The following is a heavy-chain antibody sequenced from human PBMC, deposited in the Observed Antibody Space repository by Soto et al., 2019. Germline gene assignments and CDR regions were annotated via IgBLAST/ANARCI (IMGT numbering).Heavy chain of an antibody. D-gene: IGHD3-10*01. J-gene: IGHJ6*03. CDR3: ASIYYGSGSYYIPYYYYMDV. CDR2: IYYSGST. Sequence: SETLSLTCTVSGGSISSSSYYWGWIRQPPGKGLEWIGSIYYSGSTYYNPSLKGRVTISVGTSKNQFSLKLSSVTAADTAVYYCASIYYGSGSYYIPYYYYMDVWGKGTTVTVSS. CDR1: GGSISSSSYY. V-gene: IGHV4-39*01.